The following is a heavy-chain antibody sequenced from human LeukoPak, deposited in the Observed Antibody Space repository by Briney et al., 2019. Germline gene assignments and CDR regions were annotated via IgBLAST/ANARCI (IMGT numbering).Heavy chain of an antibody. Sequence: SETLSLTCTVSGGSISRYYWSWIRQHPGKGLEWIGYIYYSGTTYYSSSLKSRVTISLDTTKNQFSLKLSSVTAADTAVYYCARDNVGGSCYDYWGQGTLVTVSS. CDR2: IYYSGTT. CDR3: ARDNVGGSCYDY. V-gene: IGHV4-59*06. D-gene: IGHD2-15*01. J-gene: IGHJ4*02. CDR1: GGSISRYY.